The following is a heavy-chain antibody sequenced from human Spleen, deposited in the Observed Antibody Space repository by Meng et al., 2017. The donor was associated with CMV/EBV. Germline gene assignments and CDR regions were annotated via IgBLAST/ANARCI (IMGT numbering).Heavy chain of an antibody. D-gene: IGHD3-16*01. V-gene: IGHV4-30-4*01. CDR1: GGSISTGDYY. J-gene: IGHJ4*02. CDR3: ARDEGGHGGVDY. CDR2: IYYSGST. Sequence: CTVSGGSISTGDYYWRWIRQPPGKGLEWIGYIYYSGSTYYNPSLKSRVTMSIDTSNNQFSLTLNSVTAADTAVYYCARDEGGHGGVDYWGQGTLVTVSS.